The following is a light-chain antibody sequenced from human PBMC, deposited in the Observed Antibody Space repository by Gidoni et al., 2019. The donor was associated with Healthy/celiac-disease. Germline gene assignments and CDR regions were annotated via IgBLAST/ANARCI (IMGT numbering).Light chain of an antibody. Sequence: DILLTQSPVTLSLSPGERATLSCRASQSVSSSYLAWYQQKPGQAPRLLIYGASSRATGIPDRFSGSGSGTDFTLTSSRLEPEDFAVYYCQQYGRSTRTFGQGTKVEIK. V-gene: IGKV3-20*01. J-gene: IGKJ1*01. CDR1: QSVSSSY. CDR2: GAS. CDR3: QQYGRSTRT.